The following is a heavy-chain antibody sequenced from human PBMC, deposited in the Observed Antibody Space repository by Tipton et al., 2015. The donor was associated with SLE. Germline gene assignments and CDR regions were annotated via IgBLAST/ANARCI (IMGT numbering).Heavy chain of an antibody. CDR2: VYPGGTA. CDR1: GYSISRGYY. D-gene: IGHD4-23*01. CDR3: ARDPLRDYGGQTAPES. V-gene: IGHV4-38-2*02. J-gene: IGHJ5*02. Sequence: TLSLTCTVSGYSISRGYYWGWIRQPPGGGLEWLGSVYPGGTAYYNPSLNSRVTVSVDTAKNQFSLKLTSVTAADTAVYYCARDPLRDYGGQTAPESWGQGTLVTVSS.